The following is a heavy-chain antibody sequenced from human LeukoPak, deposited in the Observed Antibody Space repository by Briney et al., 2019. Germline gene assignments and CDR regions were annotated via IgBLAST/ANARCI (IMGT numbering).Heavy chain of an antibody. Sequence: SVKVSCKASGGTFSSYAISWVRQAPGQGLEWMGGIIPIFGTANYAQKFQGRVTTTADESTSTAYMELSSLRSEDTAVYYCAKGGDILTGYYLYWYFDLWGRGTLVTVSS. J-gene: IGHJ2*01. CDR3: AKGGDILTGYYLYWYFDL. CDR2: IIPIFGTA. CDR1: GGTFSSYA. D-gene: IGHD3-9*01. V-gene: IGHV1-69*01.